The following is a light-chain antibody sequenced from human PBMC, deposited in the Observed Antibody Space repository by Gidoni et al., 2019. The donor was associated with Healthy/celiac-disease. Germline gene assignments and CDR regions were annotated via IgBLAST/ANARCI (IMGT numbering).Light chain of an antibody. V-gene: IGLV2-11*01. CDR2: DVS. J-gene: IGLJ3*02. Sequence: QSALTQPRSVSGSPGQSVTISCTGTSSDVGTYNYVSWYQQHPGKAPKLMIYDVSKRPSGVPDRFSGSKSDNTASLTISGLQAEDEADYYCCSYAGTYTLRVFGGGTKLTVL. CDR3: CSYAGTYTLRV. CDR1: SSDVGTYNY.